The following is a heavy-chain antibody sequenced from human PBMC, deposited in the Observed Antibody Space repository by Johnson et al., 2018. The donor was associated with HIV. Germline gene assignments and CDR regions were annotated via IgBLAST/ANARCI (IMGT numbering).Heavy chain of an antibody. D-gene: IGHD6-13*01. CDR2: IWSDGSNK. CDR3: ASRGREIVAAGILGAFDI. J-gene: IGHJ3*02. V-gene: IGHV3-33*01. Sequence: VQLVESGGGVVQPGRSVRLSCAASGLSFSSYGMEWVRQAPGKGLEWVAVIWSDGSNKHYADSVKGRFTISRGNSRDAVHLQMNSLRSEDTAVYYCASRGREIVAAGILGAFDIWGQGTMVTVSS. CDR1: GLSFSSYG.